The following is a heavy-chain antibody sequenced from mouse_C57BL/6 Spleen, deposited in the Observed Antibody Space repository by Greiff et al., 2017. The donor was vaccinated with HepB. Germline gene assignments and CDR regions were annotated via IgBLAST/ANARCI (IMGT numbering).Heavy chain of an antibody. Sequence: QVQLQQPGAELVKPGASVKLSCKASGYTFPSYWMHWVKQRPGQGLEWIGMIHPNSGSTNYNEKFKSKATLTVDKSSSTAYMQLSSLTSEDSAVYYCARDVPERYFDVWGTGTTVTVSS. CDR1: GYTFPSYW. CDR3: ARDVPERYFDV. CDR2: IHPNSGST. J-gene: IGHJ1*03. V-gene: IGHV1-64*01.